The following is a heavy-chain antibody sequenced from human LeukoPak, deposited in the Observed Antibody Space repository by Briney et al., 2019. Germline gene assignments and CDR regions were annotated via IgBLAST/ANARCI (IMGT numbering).Heavy chain of an antibody. V-gene: IGHV4-59*01. CDR2: IYHTGET. CDR3: ARNDASGSNYNVAFDI. Sequence: SETLSLTCTVSGGSISNYYWSWIRRPPGKGLEWIAYIYHTGETNYNPSLKSRVSMSVDTSKNQFSLKLTSVTAADTAVYYWARNDASGSNYNVAFDIWGQGTMVTVSS. D-gene: IGHD3-10*01. J-gene: IGHJ3*02. CDR1: GGSISNYY.